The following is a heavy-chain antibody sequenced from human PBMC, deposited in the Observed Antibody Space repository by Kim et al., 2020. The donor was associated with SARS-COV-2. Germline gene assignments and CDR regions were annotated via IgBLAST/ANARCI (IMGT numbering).Heavy chain of an antibody. D-gene: IGHD2-2*01. V-gene: IGHV3-30*02. Sequence: YYADSVKGRFTISRDNSKNTLYLQMNSLRAEDTAVYYCAWSSTSTDAFDIWGQGTMVTVSS. CDR3: AWSSTSTDAFDI. J-gene: IGHJ3*02.